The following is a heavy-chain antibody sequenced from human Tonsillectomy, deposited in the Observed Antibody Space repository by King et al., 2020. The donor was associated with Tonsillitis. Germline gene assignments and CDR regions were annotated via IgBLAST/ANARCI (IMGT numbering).Heavy chain of an antibody. CDR2: ISAYNGNT. CDR1: GYTFTSYG. D-gene: IGHD3-9*01. Sequence: VQLVESGAEVKKPGASVKVSCKASGYTFTSYGISWVRQAPGQGLEWMGWISAYNGNTNYAQKLQGRVTMTTDTSTSTAYMALRSLRSDDTAVYYCARDHDRTHESDYYYYYMDVWGKGTTVTVSS. CDR3: ARDHDRTHESDYYYYYMDV. V-gene: IGHV1-18*01. J-gene: IGHJ6*03.